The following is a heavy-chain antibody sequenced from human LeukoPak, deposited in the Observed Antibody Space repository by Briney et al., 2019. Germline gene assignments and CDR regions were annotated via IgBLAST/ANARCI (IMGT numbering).Heavy chain of an antibody. D-gene: IGHD3-9*01. CDR1: GFTFSSYS. Sequence: GGSLRLSCAASGFTFSSYSMNWVRQAPGKGLEWVSYISSLSGTINYADSVKGRFIISRDNAKNSMFLQMNSLRAEDTAVYYCAAVENYDILTGYPSWGQGTLVTVSS. J-gene: IGHJ4*02. CDR3: AAVENYDILTGYPS. CDR2: ISSLSGTI. V-gene: IGHV3-48*01.